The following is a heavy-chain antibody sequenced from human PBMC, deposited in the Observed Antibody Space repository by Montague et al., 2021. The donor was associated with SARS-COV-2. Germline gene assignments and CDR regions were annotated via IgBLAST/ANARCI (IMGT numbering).Heavy chain of an antibody. J-gene: IGHJ4*02. CDR3: ARGYDSSGYQY. Sequence: LRLSCAASGFTFSTFWMTWVRQVPGTGLEWVANIKQDGSEKYYVDSVKGRFTISRDNAKNSLYLQLDSLRAEDTAVYYCARGYDSSGYQYWGQGTLVTVSS. D-gene: IGHD3-22*01. CDR1: GFTFSTFW. V-gene: IGHV3-7*05. CDR2: IKQDGSEK.